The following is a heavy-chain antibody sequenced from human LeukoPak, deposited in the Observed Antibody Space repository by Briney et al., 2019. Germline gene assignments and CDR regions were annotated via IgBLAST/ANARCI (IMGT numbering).Heavy chain of an antibody. V-gene: IGHV3-21*01. CDR1: GFTFSSYS. Sequence: NPGGSLRLSCAASGFTFSSYSMNWVRQAPGKGLEWVSSISSSSSYIYYADSVKGRFTISRDNAKNSLYLQMNSLRAEDTAVYYCASRLGYYDSSGYYYVPYYYYGKDVWGQGTTVTVSS. D-gene: IGHD3-22*01. J-gene: IGHJ6*02. CDR3: ASRLGYYDSSGYYYVPYYYYGKDV. CDR2: ISSSSSYI.